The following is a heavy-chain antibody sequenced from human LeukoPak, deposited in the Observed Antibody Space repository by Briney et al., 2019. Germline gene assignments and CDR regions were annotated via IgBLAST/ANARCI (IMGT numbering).Heavy chain of an antibody. CDR3: ARDMTAAGTIRFDY. D-gene: IGHD6-13*01. CDR1: GGSISSGDYY. V-gene: IGHV4-30-4*01. CDR2: IYYSGST. J-gene: IGHJ4*02. Sequence: SETLSLTCTVSGGSISSGDYYWSWIRQPPGKGLEWIGYIYYSGSTYYNPSLKSRVTISVDKSKNQFSLNLSSVTAADTAVYYCARDMTAAGTIRFDYWGQGTLVTVSS.